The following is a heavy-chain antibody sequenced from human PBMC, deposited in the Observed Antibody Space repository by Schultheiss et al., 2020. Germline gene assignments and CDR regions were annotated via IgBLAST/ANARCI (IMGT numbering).Heavy chain of an antibody. J-gene: IGHJ4*02. D-gene: IGHD2-2*01. V-gene: IGHV3-73*01. Sequence: GGSLRLSCAASGFTFSSYAMHWVRQASGKGLEWVGRIRSKANSYATAYAALMKGRFTISRDDSKNTLYLQMNSLRAEDTAVYYCARNDIVVVPAAIWPPNFDYWGQGTLVTV. CDR2: IRSKANSYAT. CDR3: ARNDIVVVPAAIWPPNFDY. CDR1: GFTFSSYA.